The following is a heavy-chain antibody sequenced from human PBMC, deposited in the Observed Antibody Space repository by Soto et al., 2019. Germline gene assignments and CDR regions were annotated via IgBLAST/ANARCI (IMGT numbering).Heavy chain of an antibody. Sequence: QVQLVESGGGVVQPGRSLRLSCAASGFTFSSYGMHWVRQAPGKGLEWVAVIWYDGSNKYYADSVKGRFTISRDNSKNTLYLQMNRLRAEDTAVYYCAIDLEWNTVVYYYYYGMEVWGQGTTVTVS. CDR1: GFTFSSYG. J-gene: IGHJ6*02. V-gene: IGHV3-33*01. D-gene: IGHD4-17*01. CDR2: IWYDGSNK. CDR3: AIDLEWNTVVYYYYYGMEV.